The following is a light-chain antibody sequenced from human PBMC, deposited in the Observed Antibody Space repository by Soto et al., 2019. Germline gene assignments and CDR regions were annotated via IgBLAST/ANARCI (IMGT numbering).Light chain of an antibody. CDR2: HPS. CDR1: QSISSS. Sequence: EIVLTQSPATLSLSPGERATLSCRASQSISSSLAWYQQKPGQAPRLLIYHPSSRATGFPARFSGSGSGTDFTLTIGSLEPEDFAVYYCQQRSEWPRTFGQGTKVEIK. CDR3: QQRSEWPRT. J-gene: IGKJ1*01. V-gene: IGKV3-11*01.